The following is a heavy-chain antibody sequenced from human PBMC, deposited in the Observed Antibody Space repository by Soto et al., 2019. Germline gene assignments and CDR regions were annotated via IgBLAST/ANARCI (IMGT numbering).Heavy chain of an antibody. D-gene: IGHD3-10*01. CDR1: GFTFSSYA. V-gene: IGHV3-23*01. Sequence: EVQVLESGVGLVQPGGSLRLSCAASGFTFSSYAMSWVRQAPGKGLEWVSTLSGSGGSTYYADSVKGRFTISRDNSKNTLYLQMDSLRDEDTAVYYCAKRDTMVRGVHDYWGQGTLVTVSS. J-gene: IGHJ4*02. CDR2: LSGSGGST. CDR3: AKRDTMVRGVHDY.